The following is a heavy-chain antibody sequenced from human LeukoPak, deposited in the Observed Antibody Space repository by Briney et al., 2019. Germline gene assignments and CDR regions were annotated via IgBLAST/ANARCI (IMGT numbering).Heavy chain of an antibody. CDR2: IIPIFGTA. Sequence: ASVKVSCKASGGTSSSYAISWVRQAPGQGLEWMGGIIPIFGTANYAQKFQGRVTITADKSTSTAYMELSSLRSEDTAVYYCARDGGDCSGGSCYPPVWGQGTLVTVSS. V-gene: IGHV1-69*06. D-gene: IGHD2-15*01. J-gene: IGHJ4*02. CDR3: ARDGGDCSGGSCYPPV. CDR1: GGTSSSYA.